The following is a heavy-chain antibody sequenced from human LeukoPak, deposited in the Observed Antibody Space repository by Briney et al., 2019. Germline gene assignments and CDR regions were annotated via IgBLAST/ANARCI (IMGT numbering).Heavy chain of an antibody. CDR1: GFTFNSYW. Sequence: PGGSLRLSCEASGFTFNSYWMHWFRQAPGKELVWVSRISSDGSTRTYADSVQGRFTISRGNAETKVYLQMNGLRADDTAVYYCARGRQSTSAWLTGFWGQGTQVTVSS. CDR3: ARGRQSTSAWLTGF. J-gene: IGHJ4*02. V-gene: IGHV3-74*01. CDR2: ISSDGSTR. D-gene: IGHD2-2*01.